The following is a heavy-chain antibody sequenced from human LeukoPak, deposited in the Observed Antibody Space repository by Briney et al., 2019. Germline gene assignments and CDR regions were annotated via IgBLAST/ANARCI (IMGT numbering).Heavy chain of an antibody. D-gene: IGHD3-10*01. CDR3: ARSDLYYPYFDY. CDR1: GFTFGDYY. V-gene: IGHV3-11*01. J-gene: IGHJ4*02. Sequence: GGSLRPSCAASGFTFGDYYMSWIRQAPGKGLEWVSYISSSGSTIYYADSVKGRFTISRDNAKNSLYLQMNSLRAEDTAVYYCARSDLYYPYFDYWGQGTLVTVSS. CDR2: ISSSGSTI.